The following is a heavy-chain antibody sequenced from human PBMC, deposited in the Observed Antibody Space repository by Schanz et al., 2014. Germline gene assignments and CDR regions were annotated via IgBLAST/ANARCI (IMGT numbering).Heavy chain of an antibody. CDR2: IIPILDKT. J-gene: IGHJ3*02. CDR3: VTEKRMESGTWAKAFDI. CDR1: GYPFTNYY. V-gene: IGHV1-46*01. D-gene: IGHD3-3*01. Sequence: QVHLEQSGPEVKKPGASVKLSCRASGYPFTNYYIHWVRQAPGQGLEWMGRIIPILDKTNYAQKFQGRVTMTADKSTSTVYMELSSLRSDDTAMYYCVTEKRMESGTWAKAFDICGQGTWVTVSS.